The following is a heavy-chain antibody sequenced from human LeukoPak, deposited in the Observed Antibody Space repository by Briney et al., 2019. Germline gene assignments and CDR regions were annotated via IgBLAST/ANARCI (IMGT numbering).Heavy chain of an antibody. V-gene: IGHV1-18*01. Sequence: VASVKVSCKASGYTFTGHGLTWVRQAPGQGLEWMGWISPSNGNTEYAQKLQGRVTVTRDTSTSTAYMELRSLRSDDTAQYYCARGGPDYDILTGHYFGMDVWGQGTTVSVSS. CDR1: GYTFTGHG. D-gene: IGHD3-9*01. CDR2: ISPSNGNT. J-gene: IGHJ6*02. CDR3: ARGGPDYDILTGHYFGMDV.